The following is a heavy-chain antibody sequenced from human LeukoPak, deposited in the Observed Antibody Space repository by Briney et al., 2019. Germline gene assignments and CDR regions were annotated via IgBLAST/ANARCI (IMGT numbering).Heavy chain of an antibody. V-gene: IGHV4-4*02. Sequence: PSETLSLTCAVSSGSIFSSNWWSWVRQPPGKGLEWIGQIFHSGSASYSPSLKSRVTISVDKSKNQFSLKLISVTAADTAVYYCARHGGDYYGPRWFDPWGQGTLVIVSS. D-gene: IGHD3-10*01. CDR1: SGSIFSSNW. CDR2: IFHSGSA. CDR3: ARHGGDYYGPRWFDP. J-gene: IGHJ5*02.